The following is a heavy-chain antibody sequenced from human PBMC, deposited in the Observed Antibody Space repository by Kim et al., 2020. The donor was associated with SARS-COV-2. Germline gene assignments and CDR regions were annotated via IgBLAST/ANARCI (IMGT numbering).Heavy chain of an antibody. CDR3: VRDRMGGAFDI. D-gene: IGHD3-16*01. Sequence: GGSLRLFCATSGFSFSAYDMNWVRQAPGKGLEWLSFITKSSNTIYYADSVKGRFTISRDNAKNSLYLQMNSLSDEETAVYYCVRDRMGGAFDIWGQGTLV. CDR1: GFSFSAYD. V-gene: IGHV3-48*02. J-gene: IGHJ3*02. CDR2: ITKSSNTI.